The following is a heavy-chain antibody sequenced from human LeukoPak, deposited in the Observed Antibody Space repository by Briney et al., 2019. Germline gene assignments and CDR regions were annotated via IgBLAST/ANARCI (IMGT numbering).Heavy chain of an antibody. Sequence: SETLSLTCTVSGGSISSSSYYWGWIRQPPGKGLEWIGSICYSGSTYYNPSLKSRVTISVDTSKNQFSLKLSSVTAADTAVYYCARNRGYYDSSGAYYFDYWGQGTLVTVSS. CDR3: ARNRGYYDSSGAYYFDY. D-gene: IGHD3-22*01. CDR1: GGSISSSSYY. V-gene: IGHV4-39*07. CDR2: ICYSGST. J-gene: IGHJ4*02.